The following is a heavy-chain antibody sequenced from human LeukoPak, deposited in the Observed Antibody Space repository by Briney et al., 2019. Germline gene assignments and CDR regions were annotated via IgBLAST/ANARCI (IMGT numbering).Heavy chain of an antibody. J-gene: IGHJ6*02. D-gene: IGHD6-19*01. CDR2: IFYSGST. Sequence: SETLSLTCTVSGGSISSSSYYWGWIRQPPGKGLEWIGSIFYSGSTFYNPSLKSRVTMSVDTSKNQFSLRLSSVTAADTAAYYCARTPIPQYSSGWYAGRIDYYYGMDVRGQGTTVTVSS. CDR1: GGSISSSSYY. CDR3: ARTPIPQYSSGWYAGRIDYYYGMDV. V-gene: IGHV4-39*01.